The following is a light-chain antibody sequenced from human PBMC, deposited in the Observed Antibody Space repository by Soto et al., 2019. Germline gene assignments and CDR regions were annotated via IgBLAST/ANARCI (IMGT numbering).Light chain of an antibody. CDR3: AAWDDSLSGRV. CDR1: SSNIGSNY. Sequence: QSVLTQPPSASGTPGQRVTIFCSGSSSNIGSNYVYWYQQLPGTAPKLLIYSNNQWPSGVPDRFSGSKSGTSASLAISGLRSEDEADYYCAAWDDSLSGRVFGGGTKLTVL. J-gene: IGLJ3*02. V-gene: IGLV1-47*02. CDR2: SNN.